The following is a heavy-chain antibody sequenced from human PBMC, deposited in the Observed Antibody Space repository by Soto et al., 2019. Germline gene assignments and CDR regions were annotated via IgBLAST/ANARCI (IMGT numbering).Heavy chain of an antibody. Sequence: SETLSLTCTVSGGSISSSSYYWGWIRQPPGKGLEWIGSIYYSGSTYYNPSLKSRVTISVDTSKNQFSLKLSSVTAADTAVYYCARTRLYCTNGVCQHWFDPWGQGTLVTVS. J-gene: IGHJ5*02. CDR2: IYYSGST. CDR1: GGSISSSSYY. V-gene: IGHV4-39*01. D-gene: IGHD2-8*01. CDR3: ARTRLYCTNGVCQHWFDP.